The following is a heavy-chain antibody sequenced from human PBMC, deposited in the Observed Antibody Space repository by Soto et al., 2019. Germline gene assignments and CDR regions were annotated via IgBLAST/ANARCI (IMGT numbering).Heavy chain of an antibody. D-gene: IGHD4-17*01. CDR3: MGGDYDRYTYYGMDV. J-gene: IGHJ6*02. Sequence: HPGGSLRLSCAASGFTFSSYAMSWVRQAPGKGLKRVSAISGSGGSTYYADSMKGRFTISRDNCKNSLYLQMNSLRAEVTAVYYCMGGDYDRYTYYGMDVWGQGTTVTVSS. CDR2: ISGSGGST. CDR1: GFTFSSYA. V-gene: IGHV3-23*01.